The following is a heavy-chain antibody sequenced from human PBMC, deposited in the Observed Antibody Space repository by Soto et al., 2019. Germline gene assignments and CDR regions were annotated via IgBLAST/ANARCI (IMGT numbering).Heavy chain of an antibody. CDR1: GFTFSNYW. CDR3: YFLGYCSSTSCYWPSDY. D-gene: IGHD2-2*01. CDR2: INSDGSST. V-gene: IGHV3-74*01. Sequence: EVQLVESGGGLVQPGGSLRLSCAASGFTFSNYWMHWVRQAPGKGLVWVSRINSDGSSTSYADSVKGRFTISRDNAKNTLYLQMNSLRAEDTAVYYCYFLGYCSSTSCYWPSDYWGQGTLVTVSS. J-gene: IGHJ4*02.